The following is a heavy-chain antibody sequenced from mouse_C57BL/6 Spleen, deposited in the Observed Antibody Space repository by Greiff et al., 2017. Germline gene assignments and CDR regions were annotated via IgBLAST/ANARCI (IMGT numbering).Heavy chain of an antibody. CDR2: IDPETGGT. J-gene: IGHJ1*03. D-gene: IGHD2-1*01. CDR1: GYTFTDYE. CDR3: TFYGNYDRYFDV. V-gene: IGHV1-15*01. Sequence: VQLQQSGAELVRPGASVTLSCKASGYTFTDYEMHWVKQTPVHGLEWIGAIDPETGGTAYNQKFKGKAILTADKSSSTAYMELRSLTSEDSAVYYCTFYGNYDRYFDVWGTGTTVTVSS.